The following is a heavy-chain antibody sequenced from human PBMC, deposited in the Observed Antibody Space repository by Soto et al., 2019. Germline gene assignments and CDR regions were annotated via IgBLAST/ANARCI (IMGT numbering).Heavy chain of an antibody. CDR1: GLTFNTYN. V-gene: IGHV3-21*01. J-gene: IGHJ5*02. CDR3: ARDGGSGLSWFDP. D-gene: IGHD6-19*01. Sequence: PGGSLRLSCAATGLTFNTYNMNWVRQAPGKGLEWVSSISSSSAYIYYADSVKGRFTISRDNAKNLLFLQMNSLRAEDTAVYYCARDGGSGLSWFDPWGQGTQVTVSS. CDR2: ISSSSAYI.